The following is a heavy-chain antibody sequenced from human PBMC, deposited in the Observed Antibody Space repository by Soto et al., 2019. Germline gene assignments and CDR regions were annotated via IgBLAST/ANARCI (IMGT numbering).Heavy chain of an antibody. CDR3: ARGSGHNSYYLDV. CDR2: IRYHGSNK. J-gene: IGHJ6*03. Sequence: GGSLRRSCAASGCNFNQYTMYWVRQDPGKGLEWVSVIRYHGSNKYYADSVKGRFTISSDNSKNTLYLQMNDLRVDDTAMYSCARGSGHNSYYLDVWGKGTPVTVSS. V-gene: IGHV3-33*07. CDR1: GCNFNQYT.